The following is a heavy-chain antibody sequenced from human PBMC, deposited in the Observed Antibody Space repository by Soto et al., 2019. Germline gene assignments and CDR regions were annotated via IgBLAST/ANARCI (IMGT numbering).Heavy chain of an antibody. CDR2: INHSGST. V-gene: IGHV4-34*01. Sequence: SETLSLTRAVYGGSFSGYYWSWIRQPPAKGLEWIGEINHSGSTNYNPSLKSRVTISVDTSKNQFSLKLSSVTAADTAVYFWAIRVLRFLEWLDYWGQGTLVTFSS. CDR1: GGSFSGYY. J-gene: IGHJ4*02. D-gene: IGHD3-3*01. CDR3: AIRVLRFLEWLDY.